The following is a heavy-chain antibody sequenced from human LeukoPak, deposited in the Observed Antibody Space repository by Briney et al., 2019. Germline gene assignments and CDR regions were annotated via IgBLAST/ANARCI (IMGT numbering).Heavy chain of an antibody. Sequence: KPGGSLRLSCAASGFTFSTYSMNWVRQAPGKGLEWVSSISTSSIYIDYADSVKGRFTISRDNGNNSLFLEMTSLRADDTAVYYCARGFCSGGTCYRITGTFDVWGHGTMVSVSS. J-gene: IGHJ3*01. CDR3: ARGFCSGGTCYRITGTFDV. CDR2: ISTSSIYI. V-gene: IGHV3-21*01. D-gene: IGHD2-15*01. CDR1: GFTFSTYS.